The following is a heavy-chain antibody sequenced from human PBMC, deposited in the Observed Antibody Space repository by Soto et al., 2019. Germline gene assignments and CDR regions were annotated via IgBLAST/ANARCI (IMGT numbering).Heavy chain of an antibody. CDR1: GYSFTSYW. Sequence: PGESLKISCKGSGYSFTSYWIGWVHQMPGKGLEWMGIVYPGDSNTIYSPSFRGQVTISADNSVSTAYLQWSSLKASDTAIYYCARGVDSNTWSLYWGQGTLVTVSS. J-gene: IGHJ4*02. CDR3: ARGVDSNTWSLY. CDR2: VYPGDSNT. V-gene: IGHV5-51*07. D-gene: IGHD6-13*01.